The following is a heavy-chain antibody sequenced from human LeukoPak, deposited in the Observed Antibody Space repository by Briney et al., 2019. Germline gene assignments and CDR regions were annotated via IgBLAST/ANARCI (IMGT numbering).Heavy chain of an antibody. V-gene: IGHV4-59*12. Sequence: SETLSLTCTVSGGSISSYYWNWVRQPPGKGLEWIGYINYSGSTYYNPSLKSRVTISVDTSKNQFSLKLSSVTAADTAVYYCARDLLNEGNHLDYWGQGTLVTVSS. CDR1: GGSISSYY. D-gene: IGHD4-23*01. J-gene: IGHJ4*02. CDR3: ARDLLNEGNHLDY. CDR2: INYSGST.